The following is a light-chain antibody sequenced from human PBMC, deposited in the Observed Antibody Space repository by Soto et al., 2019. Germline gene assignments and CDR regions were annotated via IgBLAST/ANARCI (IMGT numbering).Light chain of an antibody. CDR2: AAS. J-gene: IGKJ5*01. Sequence: EIVMTQSPATLSVSPGERATLSCRASQSISRNLAWYQQKPGQAPRLLIYAASTRATGIPARFSGSGSGTDFTLTISGLEPEDFAVYYCQQHKSWPPITFGQGTRLEIK. CDR3: QQHKSWPPIT. CDR1: QSISRN. V-gene: IGKV3D-15*01.